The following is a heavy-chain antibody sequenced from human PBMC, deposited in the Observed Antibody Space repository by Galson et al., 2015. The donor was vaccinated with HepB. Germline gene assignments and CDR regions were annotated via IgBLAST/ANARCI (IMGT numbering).Heavy chain of an antibody. CDR2: AIPIFGAA. V-gene: IGHV1-69*13. CDR1: GGTFNSYA. Sequence: SVKVSCKVSGGTFNSYAISWVRQAPGQGLEWMGGAIPIFGAAKYAQRLQGRVSITADESTSTAYMELSSLTSEDTAVYYCATVHLFGWFDPWGQGTLVTVSS. D-gene: IGHD3-10*01. CDR3: ATVHLFGWFDP. J-gene: IGHJ5*02.